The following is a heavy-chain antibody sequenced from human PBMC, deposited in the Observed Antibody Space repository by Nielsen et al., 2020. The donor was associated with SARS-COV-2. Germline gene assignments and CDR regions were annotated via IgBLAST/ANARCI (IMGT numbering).Heavy chain of an antibody. V-gene: IGHV3-74*01. CDR2: ISPDGDIV. CDR3: TNWNDGY. Sequence: GESLKISCAASGFTFSNSWMLWVRQAPGKGLVWVSRISPDGDIVNYADSVRGRFTTSRDNAKNTLYLQMNSLRAEDTAVYFCTNWNDGYWGQGTPVTVSS. CDR1: GFTFSNSW. J-gene: IGHJ4*02. D-gene: IGHD1-1*01.